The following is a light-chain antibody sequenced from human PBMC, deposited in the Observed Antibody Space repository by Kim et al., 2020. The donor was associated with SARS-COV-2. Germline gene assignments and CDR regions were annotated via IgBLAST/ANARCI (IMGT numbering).Light chain of an antibody. V-gene: IGKV1-33*01. CDR1: QDIADY. Sequence: SASLGDRLTITCQASQDIADYLNWYHQKPGKAPNLLIYHASNLESGVPSRFSGSRSGTHFTFTINSLQAEDIGTYYCQQYDSLPYTFGQGTKLEIK. J-gene: IGKJ2*01. CDR2: HAS. CDR3: QQYDSLPYT.